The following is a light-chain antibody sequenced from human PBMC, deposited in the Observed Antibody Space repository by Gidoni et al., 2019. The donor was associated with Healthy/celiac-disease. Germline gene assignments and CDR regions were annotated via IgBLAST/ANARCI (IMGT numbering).Light chain of an antibody. CDR2: AAS. V-gene: IGKV1-39*01. CDR1: QSISSY. CDR3: QQSYSTPS. Sequence: DIQMTQSPSSLSASVRDRVTITCRASQSISSYLNWYQQKPGKAPKLLIYAASSLQSGVPSRFSGSGSGTDFTLTISSLQPEDFATYFCQQSYSTPSFXXXTKVEIK. J-gene: IGKJ1*01.